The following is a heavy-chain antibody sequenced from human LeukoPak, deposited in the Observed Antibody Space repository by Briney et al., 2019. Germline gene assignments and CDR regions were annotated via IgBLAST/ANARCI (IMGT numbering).Heavy chain of an antibody. CDR2: INPNSGGT. J-gene: IGHJ5*02. Sequence: GASVKVSCKASGYTFTGYYMHWVRQAPGQGLEWMGWINPNSGGTNYAQKFQGWVTMTRDTSISTAYMELSRLRSDDTAVYYCVRAGITIFGVHSGWFDPWGQGTLVTVSS. CDR3: VRAGITIFGVHSGWFDP. D-gene: IGHD3-3*01. CDR1: GYTFTGYY. V-gene: IGHV1-2*04.